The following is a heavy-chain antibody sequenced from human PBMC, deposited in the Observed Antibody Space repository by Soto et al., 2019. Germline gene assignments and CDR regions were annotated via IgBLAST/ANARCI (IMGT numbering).Heavy chain of an antibody. D-gene: IGHD2-15*01. CDR2: IKGDASMT. V-gene: IGHV3-74*01. J-gene: IGHJ5*02. Sequence: EVQLVESGGGLVQPGGSLRLSCAASGFTFTTYWMHWVRQAPEKGLMWVARIKGDASMTSYADSVKGRFTISRDNAKNTLYLQMNSLKVADDTAVYYCVRGSLLSYWFDPWGHGTLVTVSS. CDR3: VRGSLLSYWFDP. CDR1: GFTFTTYW.